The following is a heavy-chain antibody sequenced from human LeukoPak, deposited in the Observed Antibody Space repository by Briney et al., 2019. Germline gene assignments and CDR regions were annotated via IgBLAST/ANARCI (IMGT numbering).Heavy chain of an antibody. CDR3: ARVSGGSSWYFDY. CDR2: IYYSGST. CDR1: GGSISSSSYY. D-gene: IGHD6-13*01. V-gene: IGHV4-39*07. J-gene: IGHJ4*02. Sequence: SETLSLTCTVSGGSISSSSYYWGWIRQPPGKGLEWIGSIYYSGSTYYNPSLKSRVTISVDTSKNQFSLKLSSVTAADTAVYYCARVSGGSSWYFDYWGQGTLVTVSS.